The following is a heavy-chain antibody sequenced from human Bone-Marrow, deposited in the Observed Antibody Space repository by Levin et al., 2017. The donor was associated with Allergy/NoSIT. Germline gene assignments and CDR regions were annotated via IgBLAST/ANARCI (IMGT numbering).Heavy chain of an antibody. D-gene: IGHD5-12*01. CDR2: INAGNGNT. V-gene: IGHV1-3*01. CDR3: ARDCGYDFGRVPDY. Sequence: ASVKVSCKASGYTFTSYAMHWVRQAPGQRLEWMGWINAGNGNTKYSQKFQGRVTITRDTSASTAYMELSSLRSEDTAVYYCARDCGYDFGRVPDYWGQGTLVTVSS. J-gene: IGHJ4*02. CDR1: GYTFTSYA.